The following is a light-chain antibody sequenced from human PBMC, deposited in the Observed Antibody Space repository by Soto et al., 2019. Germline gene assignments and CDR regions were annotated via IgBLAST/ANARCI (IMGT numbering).Light chain of an antibody. CDR1: QTISSNY. Sequence: EIVLTQSPGTLSVSPGERANLSCRGSQTISSNYLAWYQQKPGQAPSLLIYGTSSRATGIPDRFSGSGSGTDFTLTISRLEPEDSAIYYCQQYVSWTFGQGTKVEIK. J-gene: IGKJ1*01. CDR3: QQYVSWT. V-gene: IGKV3-20*01. CDR2: GTS.